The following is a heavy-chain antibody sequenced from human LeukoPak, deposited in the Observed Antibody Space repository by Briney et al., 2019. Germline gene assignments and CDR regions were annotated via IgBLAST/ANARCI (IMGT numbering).Heavy chain of an antibody. Sequence: PSETLSLTCAVYGGSFSGYYWSWIRQPPGKGLEWIGEINHSGSTNYNPSLKSRVTISVDTSKNQFSLKLSSVTAADTAVYYCARSIGIAARRYYYYYMDVWGKGTTVTVSS. V-gene: IGHV4-34*01. CDR2: INHSGST. CDR1: GGSFSGYY. CDR3: ARSIGIAARRYYYYYMDV. J-gene: IGHJ6*03. D-gene: IGHD6-6*01.